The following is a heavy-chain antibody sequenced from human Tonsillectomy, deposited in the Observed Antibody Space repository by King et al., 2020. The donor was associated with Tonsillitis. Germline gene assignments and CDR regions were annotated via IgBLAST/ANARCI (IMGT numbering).Heavy chain of an antibody. CDR3: ARDRIAPSYYYYGMDV. CDR1: GGSISSYY. D-gene: IGHD6-13*01. Sequence: VQLQESGPGLVKPSETLSLTCTVSGGSISSYYWSWIRQPAGKGLEWIGRIYSSGRTNYNPSLKSRVTMSVDTSKNQFSLKLSSVTAADTALYYCARDRIAPSYYYYGMDVWGQGTTVTVSS. V-gene: IGHV4-4*07. CDR2: IYSSGRT. J-gene: IGHJ6*02.